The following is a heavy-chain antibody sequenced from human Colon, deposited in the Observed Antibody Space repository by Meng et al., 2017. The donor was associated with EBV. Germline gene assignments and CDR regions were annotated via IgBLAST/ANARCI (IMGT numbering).Heavy chain of an antibody. V-gene: IGHV3-11*01. CDR2: ISSSGSTI. CDR1: GFTFSDYY. CDR3: ARDRRSYNDRSGYGTLDY. Sequence: LVESGGGLGNPGGSLGLSVAAPGFTFSDYYMSWIRQAPGKGLEWVSYISSSGSTIYYADSVKGRFTISRDNAKNSLYLQMNSLRADDTAVYYCARDRRSYNDRSGYGTLDYWGQGTLVTVSS. D-gene: IGHD3-22*01. J-gene: IGHJ4*02.